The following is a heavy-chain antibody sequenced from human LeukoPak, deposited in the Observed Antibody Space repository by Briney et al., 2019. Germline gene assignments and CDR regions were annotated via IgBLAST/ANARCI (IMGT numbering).Heavy chain of an antibody. V-gene: IGHV4-59*01. CDR2: IYYSGST. D-gene: IGHD6-19*01. CDR1: GGSISSYY. J-gene: IGHJ3*01. Sequence: SETLSLTCTVSGGSISSYYWSWIRQPPGKGLEWMGYIYYSGSTNYNTSLKSGVTISADTSKNQLSLKLSSVTAADTAFYYCASPRGSGWYGAFDVWGQGTMVSVSS. CDR3: ASPRGSGWYGAFDV.